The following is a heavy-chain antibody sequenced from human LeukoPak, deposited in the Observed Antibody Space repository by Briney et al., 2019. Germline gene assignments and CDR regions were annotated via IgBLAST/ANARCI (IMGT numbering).Heavy chain of an antibody. CDR1: GYTFTSYG. D-gene: IGHD3-22*01. CDR2: ISAYNGNT. Sequence: GASVKVSRKASGYTFTSYGISWVRQAPGQGLEWMGWISAYNGNTNYAQKLQGRVTMTTDTSTSTAYMELRSLRSDDTAVYYCARASRLYYDSSGYYSYFDYWGQGTLVTVSS. V-gene: IGHV1-18*01. J-gene: IGHJ4*02. CDR3: ARASRLYYDSSGYYSYFDY.